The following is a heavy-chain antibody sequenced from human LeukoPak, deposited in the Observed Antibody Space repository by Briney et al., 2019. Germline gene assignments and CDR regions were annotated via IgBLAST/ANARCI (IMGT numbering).Heavy chain of an antibody. V-gene: IGHV4-59*08. J-gene: IGHJ6*02. D-gene: IGHD3-10*01. Sequence: PSETLSLTCTVSGGSISSYYWSWIRQPPGKGLEWIGYIYYSGSTNYNPSLKSRVTISVDTSKNQFSLKLSSVTAADTAVYYCARGGSGTYHYYAMDVWGQGTTVTVSS. CDR2: IYYSGST. CDR1: GGSISSYY. CDR3: ARGGSGTYHYYAMDV.